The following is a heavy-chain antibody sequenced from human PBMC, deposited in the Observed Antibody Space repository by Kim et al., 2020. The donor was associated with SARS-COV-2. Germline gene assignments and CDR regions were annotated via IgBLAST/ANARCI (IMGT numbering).Heavy chain of an antibody. V-gene: IGHV4-39*07. CDR1: GGPISSSSYY. CDR3: ARAGYAGWVFDY. J-gene: IGHJ4*02. Sequence: SETLSLTCTVSGGPISSSSYYWGWIRQPPGKGLEWIGSIYYSGSTYYNPSLKSRVTISVDTSKNQFSLKLSSVTAADTAVYYCARAGYAGWVFDYWGQGTLVTVSS. D-gene: IGHD3-9*01. CDR2: IYYSGST.